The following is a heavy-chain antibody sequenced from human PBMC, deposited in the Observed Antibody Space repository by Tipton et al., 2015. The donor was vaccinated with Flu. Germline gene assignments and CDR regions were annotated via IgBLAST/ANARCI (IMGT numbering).Heavy chain of an antibody. J-gene: IGHJ4*02. CDR1: GFTFSDYY. CDR3: ARDIAAAGTWAPFDY. CDR2: ISSSGSTI. Sequence: SLRLSCAASGFTFSDYYMSWIRQAPGKGLEWVSYISSSGSTIYYADSVKGRFTISRDNAKNSLYLQMNSLRAEDTAVYYCARDIAAAGTWAPFDYWGQGTLVTVSS. D-gene: IGHD6-13*01. V-gene: IGHV3-11*01.